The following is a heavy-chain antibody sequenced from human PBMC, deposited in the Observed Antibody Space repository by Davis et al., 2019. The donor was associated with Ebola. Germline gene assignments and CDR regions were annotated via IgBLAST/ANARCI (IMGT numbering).Heavy chain of an antibody. CDR3: ARGGGWLRSLSNWFDP. Sequence: SVKVSCKASGGTFSSYAISWVRQAPGQGLEWMGGIIPIFGTANYAQKFQGRVTITADESTSTAYMELSSLRSDDTAVYYCARGGGWLRSLSNWFDPWGQGTLVNVSS. D-gene: IGHD5-12*01. CDR2: IIPIFGTA. CDR1: GGTFSSYA. J-gene: IGHJ5*02. V-gene: IGHV1-69*13.